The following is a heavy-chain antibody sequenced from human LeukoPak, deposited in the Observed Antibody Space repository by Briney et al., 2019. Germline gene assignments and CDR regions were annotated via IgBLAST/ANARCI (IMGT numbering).Heavy chain of an antibody. CDR1: GGSISSYY. D-gene: IGHD6-19*01. V-gene: IGHV4-59*08. J-gene: IGHJ3*02. Sequence: TETLSLTCSVSGGSISSYYWSWIRQPPGKGLEWIGYIYYSGSTNYNPSLKSRVTMSVDTSKNQFSLKLTSVTAADTAVYYCARLRPVAGYDAFDIWGHGTMVTVSS. CDR2: IYYSGST. CDR3: ARLRPVAGYDAFDI.